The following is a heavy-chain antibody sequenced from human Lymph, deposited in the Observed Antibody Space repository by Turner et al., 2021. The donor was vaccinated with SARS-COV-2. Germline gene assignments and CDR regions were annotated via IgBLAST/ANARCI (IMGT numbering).Heavy chain of an antibody. J-gene: IGHJ4*02. CDR1: GYTFTSYY. CDR3: ARVSPGGFDY. Sequence: QVQLVQSGAEVKKPGASVKVSCKASGYTFTSYYMHWVRQAPGQGLEWMGIINPSGDSTSYAQKFQGRVTMTRDTSTSTVYMELSSLRSEDTAVYYWARVSPGGFDYWGQGTPDTVSS. D-gene: IGHD2-15*01. CDR2: INPSGDST. V-gene: IGHV1-46*01.